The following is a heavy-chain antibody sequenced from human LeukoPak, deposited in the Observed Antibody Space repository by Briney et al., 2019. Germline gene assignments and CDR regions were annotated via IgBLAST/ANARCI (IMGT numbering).Heavy chain of an antibody. CDR2: IYYSGST. V-gene: IGHV4-59*12. CDR1: GGSISSYY. J-gene: IGHJ6*03. CDR3: ASHYYYYYMDV. Sequence: SETLSLTCTVSGGSISSYYWSWIRQPPGKGLEWIGYIYYSGSTNYNPSLKSRVTISVDKSKNQFSLKLSSVTAADTAVYYCASHYYYYYMDVWGKGTTVTISS.